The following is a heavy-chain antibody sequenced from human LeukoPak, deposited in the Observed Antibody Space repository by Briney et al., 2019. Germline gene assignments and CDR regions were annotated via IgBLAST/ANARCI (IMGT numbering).Heavy chain of an antibody. CDR2: IYYSGSS. Sequence: SETLSLTCTVSGGSISRYYWSWIRQPPGKGLEWIGHIYYSGSSNYNPSLKSRVTISADTSKNQFSLKLSSLTATDTAVYYCARHGLGGGRTGSGMDVWGQGTTVTVSS. D-gene: IGHD2-15*01. CDR3: ARHGLGGGRTGSGMDV. CDR1: GGSISRYY. J-gene: IGHJ6*02. V-gene: IGHV4-59*01.